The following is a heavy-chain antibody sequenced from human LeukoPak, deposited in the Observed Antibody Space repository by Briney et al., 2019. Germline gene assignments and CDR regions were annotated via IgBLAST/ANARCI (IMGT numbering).Heavy chain of an antibody. J-gene: IGHJ4*02. V-gene: IGHV4-39*07. Sequence: SETLSLTCSVSGGSISGTSYCWGWIRQPPGKGPEWVGSHYHTGRIYHNPSLNSRVTISVDTSKNQFSLKLSSVTDADTAVYYCARDGSDNWGLFDNWGRGTLVTVSS. CDR2: HYHTGRI. CDR1: GGSISGTSYC. CDR3: ARDGSDNWGLFDN. D-gene: IGHD1-1*01.